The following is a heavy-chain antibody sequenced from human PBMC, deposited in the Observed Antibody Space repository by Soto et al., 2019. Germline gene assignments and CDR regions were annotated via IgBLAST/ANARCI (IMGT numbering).Heavy chain of an antibody. CDR2: INSDGSST. V-gene: IGHV3-74*01. D-gene: IGHD2-15*01. CDR3: VRTSLVVAAATREDY. Sequence: EVQLVESGGGLVQPGGSLRLSCAASGFTFSSYWMHWVRQAPGKGLVWVSRINSDGSSTSYADSVKGRFTISRDNATITLYLHMNSLRAEDTAVYYCVRTSLVVAAATREDYWGQGTLVTVSS. J-gene: IGHJ4*02. CDR1: GFTFSSYW.